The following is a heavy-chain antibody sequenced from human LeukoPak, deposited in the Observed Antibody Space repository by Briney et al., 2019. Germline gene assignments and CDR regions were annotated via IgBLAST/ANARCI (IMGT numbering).Heavy chain of an antibody. Sequence: GGSLRLSCAASGFTFSSYDMHWVRQAPGKGLEWVAFIRYDGSNKYYADSVKGRFTISRDNSKNTLYLQMNSLRAEDTAVYYCAKDRAGFVEVATILFDYWGQGTLVTVSS. V-gene: IGHV3-30*02. CDR1: GFTFSSYD. CDR3: AKDRAGFVEVATILFDY. CDR2: IRYDGSNK. J-gene: IGHJ4*02. D-gene: IGHD5-24*01.